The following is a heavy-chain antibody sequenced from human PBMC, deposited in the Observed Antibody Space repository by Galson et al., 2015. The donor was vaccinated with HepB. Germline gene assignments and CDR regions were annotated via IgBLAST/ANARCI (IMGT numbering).Heavy chain of an antibody. J-gene: IGHJ4*02. Sequence: SVKVSCKASGYTFTGYYMHWVRQAPGQGLEWMGRINPNSGGTNYAQKFQGRVTMTRDTSISTAYMEPSRLRSDDTAVYYCARGGRAATGLFDYWGQGTLVTVSS. V-gene: IGHV1-2*06. CDR1: GYTFTGYY. CDR3: ARGGRAATGLFDY. CDR2: INPNSGGT. D-gene: IGHD6-13*01.